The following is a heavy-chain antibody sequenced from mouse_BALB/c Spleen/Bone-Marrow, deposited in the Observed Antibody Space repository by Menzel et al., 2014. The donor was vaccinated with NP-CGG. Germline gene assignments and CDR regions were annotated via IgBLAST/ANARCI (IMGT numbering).Heavy chain of an antibody. CDR1: GYTFTSYW. CDR2: INPSNGRT. J-gene: IGHJ3*01. Sequence: VQLQQSGAELVKPGASVKLPCKASGYTFTSYWMHWVKQRPGQGLEWIGEINPSNGRTNYNEKFKSKATLTVDKSSSTAYMQLSSLTSEDSAVYYCARGDGFAWFAYWGQGTLVTVSA. D-gene: IGHD3-3*01. V-gene: IGHV1S81*02. CDR3: ARGDGFAWFAY.